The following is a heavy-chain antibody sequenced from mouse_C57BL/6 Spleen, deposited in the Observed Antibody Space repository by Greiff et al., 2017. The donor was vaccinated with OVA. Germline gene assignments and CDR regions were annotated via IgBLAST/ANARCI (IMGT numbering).Heavy chain of an antibody. D-gene: IGHD2-3*01. Sequence: QVQLQQSGPELVKPGASVKISCKASGYAFSSSWMNWVKQRPGKGLEWIGRIYPGDGDTNYNGKFKGKATLTADKSSSTAYMQRSSLTSEDSAVYFCARGNDPDYWGQGTTLTVSS. CDR2: IYPGDGDT. V-gene: IGHV1-82*01. CDR3: ARGNDPDY. CDR1: GYAFSSSW. J-gene: IGHJ2*01.